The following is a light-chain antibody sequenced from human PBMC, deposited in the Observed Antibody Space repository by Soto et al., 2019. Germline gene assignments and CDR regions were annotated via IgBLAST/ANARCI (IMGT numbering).Light chain of an antibody. CDR2: AAS. CDR1: QSITRF. CDR3: QQNYSPPPIT. Sequence: DIQMTQSPSSLSASAGDRVTITCRASQSITRFLNWYQQKPGKAPKLLIFAASSLQSGVPSRFSGSGSGTHFTLTISSLQPEDFATYYCQQNYSPPPITFGQGTRLEIK. V-gene: IGKV1-39*01. J-gene: IGKJ5*01.